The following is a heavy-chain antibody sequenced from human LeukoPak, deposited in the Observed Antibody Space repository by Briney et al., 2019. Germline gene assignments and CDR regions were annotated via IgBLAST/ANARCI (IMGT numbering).Heavy chain of an antibody. V-gene: IGHV4-38-2*02. CDR3: ARAYSSSWYWNWFDP. CDR1: GYSISSGYY. J-gene: IGHJ5*02. CDR2: IYPTGST. Sequence: SETLSLTCTVSGYSISSGYYWGWIRQPPGKGLEWIGDIYPTGSTYYNPSLKSRVTISVDTSKNQFSLKVSSVSAADTAVYYCARAYSSSWYWNWFDPWGQGTLVTVSS. D-gene: IGHD6-13*01.